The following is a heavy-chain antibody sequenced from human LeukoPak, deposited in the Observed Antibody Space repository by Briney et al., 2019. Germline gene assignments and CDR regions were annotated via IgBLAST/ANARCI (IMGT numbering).Heavy chain of an antibody. CDR2: IYYSGST. Sequence: PSETLSLTCTVSGGSISSYYWSWIRQPPGKGLEWIGYIYYSGSTNYNPSLKSRVTISVDTSKNQFSLKLSSVTAADTAVYYCARHAYYASDCSQGWFDPWGQGTLVTVSS. J-gene: IGHJ5*02. CDR3: ARHAYYASDCSQGWFDP. CDR1: GGSISSYY. V-gene: IGHV4-59*08. D-gene: IGHD2-21*02.